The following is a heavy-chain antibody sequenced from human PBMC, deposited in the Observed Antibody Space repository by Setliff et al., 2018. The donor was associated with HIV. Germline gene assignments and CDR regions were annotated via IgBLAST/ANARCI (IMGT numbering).Heavy chain of an antibody. CDR1: GYSISSGYY. J-gene: IGHJ4*02. V-gene: IGHV4-38-2*02. CDR3: ARDHGSGSYYPDY. Sequence: SETLSLTCAVSGYSISSGYYWGWIRQPPGKGLEWIGSIYHSGSTYYNPSLKSRVTISVDTSKNQFSLKLSSVTAADTAVYYCARDHGSGSYYPDYWGQGTLVTVSS. CDR2: IYHSGST. D-gene: IGHD3-10*01.